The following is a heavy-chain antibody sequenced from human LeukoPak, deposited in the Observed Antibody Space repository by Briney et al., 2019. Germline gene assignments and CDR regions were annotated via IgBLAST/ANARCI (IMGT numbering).Heavy chain of an antibody. J-gene: IGHJ4*02. CDR2: INHSGST. V-gene: IGHV4-34*01. Sequence: PSETLSLTCAVYGGSFSGYYWSWIRQPPGKGLEWIGEINHSGSTNYNPSLKSRVTISVDTSKNQFSLKLSSVTAADTAVYYCARGDQISGYEDYWGQGTLVTVSS. D-gene: IGHD5-12*01. CDR1: GGSFSGYY. CDR3: ARGDQISGYEDY.